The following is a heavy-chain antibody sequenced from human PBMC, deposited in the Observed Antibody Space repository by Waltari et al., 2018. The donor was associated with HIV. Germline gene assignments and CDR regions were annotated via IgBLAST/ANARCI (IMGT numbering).Heavy chain of an antibody. J-gene: IGHJ3*01. CDR3: TTDVYDGSGGNAFDV. CDR1: GFDFTNAW. V-gene: IGHV3-15*01. CDR2: IKSNSDGGTS. D-gene: IGHD5-12*01. Sequence: EVQLVESGGGLVKPGGSLRLSCAVSGFDFTNAWLNWVREAPGKGLEGIGRIKSNSDGGTSDYAAPLKGRFSISRDDSQRTLFLQISSLMTEDTGVYYCTTDVYDGSGGNAFDVWGQGTMVTVSS.